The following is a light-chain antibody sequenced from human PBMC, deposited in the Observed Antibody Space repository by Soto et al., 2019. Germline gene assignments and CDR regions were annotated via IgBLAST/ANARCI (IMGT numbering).Light chain of an antibody. CDR1: QSISTY. CDR3: QQSYSTPPT. J-gene: IGKJ1*01. Sequence: DIQMTQSPSSLSASVGDRVTITCRASQSISTYLNWYQQKPGKAPNLLIYTASTLHSAVPSRFSGSGSGTDFTLTISSLQPEDFATYYCQQSYSTPPTFGQGTKVELK. V-gene: IGKV1-39*01. CDR2: TAS.